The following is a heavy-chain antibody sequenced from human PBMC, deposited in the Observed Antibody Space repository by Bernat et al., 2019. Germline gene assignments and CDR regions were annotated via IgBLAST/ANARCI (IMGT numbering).Heavy chain of an antibody. Sequence: QVQLVQSGSELKKPGASVRVSCKASGYTFTSYAMNWVRQAPGQGLEWMGRINTNTGNPTYAQGFPGRFVFSLDTSVSAAYLQITNLKAEDTAVYYCARDNPNYFGSGNYIDYWGQGTLVTVSS. D-gene: IGHD3-10*01. V-gene: IGHV7-4-1*02. CDR2: INTNTGNP. CDR1: GYTFTSYA. J-gene: IGHJ4*02. CDR3: ARDNPNYFGSGNYIDY.